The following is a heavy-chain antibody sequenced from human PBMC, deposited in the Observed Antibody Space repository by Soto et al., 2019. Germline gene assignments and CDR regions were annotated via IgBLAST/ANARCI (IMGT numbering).Heavy chain of an antibody. CDR2: IIPIFGTA. V-gene: IGHV1-69*12. CDR1: GGTFSSYA. D-gene: IGHD3-16*01. CDR3: ARGFWGPNDSGMDV. Sequence: QVQLVQSGAEVKKPGSSVKVSCKASGGTFSSYAISWVRQAPGQGLEWMGGIIPIFGTANYTQKFQGRVTLTADESTTTAYMELSSLRSEDTAVYYCARGFWGPNDSGMDVWGQGTTVTVSS. J-gene: IGHJ6*02.